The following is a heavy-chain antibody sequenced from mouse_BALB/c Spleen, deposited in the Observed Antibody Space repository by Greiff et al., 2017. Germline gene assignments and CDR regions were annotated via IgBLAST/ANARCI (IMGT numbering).Heavy chain of an antibody. J-gene: IGHJ4*01. CDR2: IYPGDGDT. V-gene: IGHV1-82*01. CDR1: GYAFSSSW. Sequence: QVQLQQSGPELVKPGASVKISCKASGYAFSSSWMNWVKQRPGQGLEWIGRIYPGDGDTNYNGKFKGKATLTADKSSSTAYMQLSSLTSVDSAVYFCARKGDYRYDNYAMDYWGQGTSVTVSS. CDR3: ARKGDYRYDNYAMDY. D-gene: IGHD2-14*01.